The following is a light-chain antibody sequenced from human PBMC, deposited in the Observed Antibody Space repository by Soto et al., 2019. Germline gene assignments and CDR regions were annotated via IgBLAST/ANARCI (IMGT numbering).Light chain of an antibody. CDR1: SSDVGGYNY. Sequence: QSALTQPASVSGSPGQSITISCNGTSSDVGGYNYVSWYQQHPGKAPKVMIYDVSDRPSGVSNRFSGSKSGNTASLTISGLQAEDEADYYCSSYTSSSTLVVFGGGTQLTVL. CDR2: DVS. V-gene: IGLV2-14*01. J-gene: IGLJ2*01. CDR3: SSYTSSSTLVV.